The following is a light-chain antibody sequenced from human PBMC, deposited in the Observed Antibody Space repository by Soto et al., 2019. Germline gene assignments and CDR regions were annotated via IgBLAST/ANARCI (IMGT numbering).Light chain of an antibody. Sequence: EIVLTQSPGTLSLSPVERATLSCMASQSVSSAYLAWYQQKPGQAPRLLIYDVSSRATGIPDRFSGSVSGTEFTLTIRSLESEDFAVYFCQQYGDRPRTFGQGTKVDIK. V-gene: IGKV3-20*01. CDR2: DVS. CDR3: QQYGDRPRT. CDR1: QSVSSAY. J-gene: IGKJ1*01.